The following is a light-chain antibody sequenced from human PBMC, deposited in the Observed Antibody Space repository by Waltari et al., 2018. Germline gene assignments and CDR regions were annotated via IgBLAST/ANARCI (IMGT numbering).Light chain of an antibody. J-gene: IGKJ5*01. CDR3: QQSYSTPIT. CDR1: QSISGN. V-gene: IGKV1-39*01. Sequence: DIQMTQSPSSLSASVGDRVTITCRASQSISGNLNWYRQKPGKAPRLLIYAASNLQTGVPSRFSGSGSGTDFTLTISSLQPEDFASYYCQQSYSTPITFGQGTRLEIK. CDR2: AAS.